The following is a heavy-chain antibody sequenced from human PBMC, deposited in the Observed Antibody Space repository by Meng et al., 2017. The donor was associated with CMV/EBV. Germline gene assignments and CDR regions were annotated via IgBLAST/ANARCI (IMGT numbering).Heavy chain of an antibody. Sequence: ASVKVSCKTSGYTFTRFHMHWVRQAPGQGLEWMGKITPSSGSTTYAPRFQGRVTMTRDTSTSTVYMELNSLRSEDTAVYSCARDYGDYVFDYWGQGTLVTVSS. CDR1: GYTFTRFH. V-gene: IGHV1-46*01. CDR3: ARDYGDYVFDY. J-gene: IGHJ4*02. CDR2: ITPSSGST. D-gene: IGHD4-17*01.